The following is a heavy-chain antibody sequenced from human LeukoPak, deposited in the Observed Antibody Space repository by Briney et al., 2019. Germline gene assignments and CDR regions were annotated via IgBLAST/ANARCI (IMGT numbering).Heavy chain of an antibody. CDR1: SESFSGYF. J-gene: IGHJ4*02. Sequence: PSETLSLTCAIYSESFSGYFWSWIRQPPGKGLEWIGEINHSGSTNYNPSLKSRVTISVDTSKNQFSLKLSSVTAADTAVYYCARLHSSGQDYWGQGTLVTVSS. V-gene: IGHV4-34*01. D-gene: IGHD6-19*01. CDR2: INHSGST. CDR3: ARLHSSGQDY.